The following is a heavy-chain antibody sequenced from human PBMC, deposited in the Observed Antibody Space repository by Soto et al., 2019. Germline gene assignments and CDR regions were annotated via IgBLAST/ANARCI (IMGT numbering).Heavy chain of an antibody. CDR2: IYYSGST. V-gene: IGHV4-30-4*01. D-gene: IGHD3-10*01. Sequence: SETLSLTCTVSGGSISSGDYYWSWIRQPPGKGLGWIGYIYYSGSTYYNPSLKSRVTISVDTSKNQFSLKLSSVTAADTAVYYCARALFSYYYGSGATNWFDPWGQGTLVTVSS. CDR3: ARALFSYYYGSGATNWFDP. J-gene: IGHJ5*02. CDR1: GGSISSGDYY.